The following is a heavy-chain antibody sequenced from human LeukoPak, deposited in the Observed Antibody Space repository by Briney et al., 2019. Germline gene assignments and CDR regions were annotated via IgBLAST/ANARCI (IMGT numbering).Heavy chain of an antibody. CDR2: IRYDGSNK. CDR3: ARDQGVAAGEHTDFDY. Sequence: GGSLRLSCAASGFTFSSYGMHWVRQAPGKGLEWVAFIRYDGSNKYYADSVKGRFTISRDNAKNSLYLQMNSLRAEDTAVYYCARDQGVAAGEHTDFDYWGQGTLVTVSS. D-gene: IGHD6-13*01. V-gene: IGHV3-30*02. J-gene: IGHJ4*02. CDR1: GFTFSSYG.